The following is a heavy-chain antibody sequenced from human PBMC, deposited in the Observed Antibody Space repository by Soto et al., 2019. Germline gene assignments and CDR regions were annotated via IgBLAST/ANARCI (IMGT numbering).Heavy chain of an antibody. V-gene: IGHV4-34*01. CDR3: ARGRRLDY. CDR2: INHSGST. CDR1: GGSFSGYY. Sequence: QVQLQQWGAGLLKPSETLSLTCAVYGGSFSGYYWSWIRQPPGKGLEWSGEINHSGSTNYNPSLKSRVTISVDTSKNQFSLKLSSVTAADTAVYYCARGRRLDYWGQGTLVTGSS. J-gene: IGHJ4*02.